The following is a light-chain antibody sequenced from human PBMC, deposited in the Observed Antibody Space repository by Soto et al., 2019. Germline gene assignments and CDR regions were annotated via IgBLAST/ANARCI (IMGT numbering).Light chain of an antibody. V-gene: IGKV3-20*01. CDR3: PPSGSSPVT. Sequence: IVWLQSPGSMSLCRRENAKFSCRASQSVSSSNLGWYHQKPGQAPRLLIYSASSRATGIPDRFSGSGSGRDFTLPISRLEPEDFAVYYCPPSGSSPVTFGPGTKVDIK. J-gene: IGKJ1*01. CDR1: QSVSSSN. CDR2: SAS.